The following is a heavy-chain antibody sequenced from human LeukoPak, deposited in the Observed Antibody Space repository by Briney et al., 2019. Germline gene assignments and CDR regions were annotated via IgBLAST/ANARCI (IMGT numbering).Heavy chain of an antibody. CDR3: ARLVAGTGEYNFDY. V-gene: IGHV4-59*08. Sequence: SETLSLTCTVSGGSISGFYWNWIRQPPGKGLEWIGYIYYSGSTNYNPSLKSRVTISVDTSKNQFSLKLRSVTAADTAVYYCARLVAGTGEYNFDYWGQGTLVTVSS. D-gene: IGHD6-19*01. J-gene: IGHJ4*02. CDR2: IYYSGST. CDR1: GGSISGFY.